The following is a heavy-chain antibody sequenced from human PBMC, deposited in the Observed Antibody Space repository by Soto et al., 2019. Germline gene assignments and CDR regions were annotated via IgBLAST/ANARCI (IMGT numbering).Heavy chain of an antibody. CDR2: INAGNGNT. CDR1: GYTFTSYA. Sequence: ASVKVSCKASGYTFTSYAMHWLRQAPGQRLEWMGWINAGNGNTKYAQKFQGRVTITTDTSTSTAYMELRSLRSDDTAVYYCTREGSAPYYYYGMDVWGQGTTVTV. V-gene: IGHV1-3*01. D-gene: IGHD3-10*01. J-gene: IGHJ6*02. CDR3: TREGSAPYYYYGMDV.